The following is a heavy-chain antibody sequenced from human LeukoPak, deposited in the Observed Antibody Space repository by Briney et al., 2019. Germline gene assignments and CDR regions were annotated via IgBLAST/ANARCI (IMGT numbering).Heavy chain of an antibody. CDR1: GFTFRDFG. V-gene: IGHV3-30*02. CDR3: VKGGSSSHNWFDP. J-gene: IGHJ5*02. D-gene: IGHD6-13*01. CDR2: IRNDGSKD. Sequence: GGTLRLSCAASGFTFRDFGMHWIRQAPGKGLEWVAFIRNDGSKDYYPDSVKGRFTISRDNSRTTLYLQMHSLRIEDTAVYYCVKGGSSSHNWFDPWGQGILVTVSS.